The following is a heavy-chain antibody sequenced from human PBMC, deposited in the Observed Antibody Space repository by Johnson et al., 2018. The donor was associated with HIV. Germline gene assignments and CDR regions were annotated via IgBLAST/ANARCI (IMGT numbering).Heavy chain of an antibody. CDR3: AVGERPGPSGAFDI. CDR1: GFTFSTEA. CDR2: VSSDGSNN. Sequence: QVQLVESGGGVVQPGRSLRLSCAASGFTFSTEALHWVRQAPGKGLEWVAVVSSDGSNNYYAASVTGRFTISRDTSKNTLYLQMNSLIAEDTAVYYWAVGERPGPSGAFDIWGQGTMVTVSS. D-gene: IGHD1-1*01. J-gene: IGHJ3*02. V-gene: IGHV3-30-3*01.